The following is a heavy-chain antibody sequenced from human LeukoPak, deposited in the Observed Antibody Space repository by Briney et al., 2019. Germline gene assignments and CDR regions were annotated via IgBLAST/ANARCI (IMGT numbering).Heavy chain of an antibody. CDR3: ARGGYSSGWYISNFGWFDP. V-gene: IGHV4-39*07. Sequence: SETLSLTCAVSGGSISSSSYYWGWIRQPPGKGLEWIGSIYYSGSTYYNPSLKSRVTISVDTSKNQFSLKLSSVTAADTAVYYCARGGYSSGWYISNFGWFDPWGQGTLVTVSS. D-gene: IGHD6-19*01. J-gene: IGHJ5*02. CDR1: GGSISSSSYY. CDR2: IYYSGST.